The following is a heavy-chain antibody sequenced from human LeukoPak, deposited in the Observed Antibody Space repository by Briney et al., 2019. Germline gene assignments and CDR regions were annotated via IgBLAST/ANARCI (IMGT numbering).Heavy chain of an antibody. CDR3: ARGTSEAPGVDY. V-gene: IGHV3-74*01. CDR1: EFTFSSYW. Sequence: QPGGSLRLSCAASEFTFSSYWMHWVSQVPGKGLVWVSRINSDGRSTSYADSVKGRFTISRDNAKNMLYLQMSSLRAEDTAVYYCARGTSEAPGVDYWGQGTLVTVSS. J-gene: IGHJ4*02. CDR2: INSDGRST. D-gene: IGHD2-2*01.